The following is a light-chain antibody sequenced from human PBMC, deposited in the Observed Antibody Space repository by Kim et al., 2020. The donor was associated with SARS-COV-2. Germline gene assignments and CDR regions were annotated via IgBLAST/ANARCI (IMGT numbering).Light chain of an antibody. CDR2: YDS. V-gene: IGLV3-21*04. CDR3: QVWDSSSDHPGV. J-gene: IGLJ3*02. Sequence: SYELTQPPSVSVAPGKTARITCGGNNIGSKSVHWYQQKPGQAPVVVLYYDSDRPSGIPERFSGSNSGNTATLTISRVEAGDEADYYCQVWDSSSDHPGVFGGGTQLTVL. CDR1: NIGSKS.